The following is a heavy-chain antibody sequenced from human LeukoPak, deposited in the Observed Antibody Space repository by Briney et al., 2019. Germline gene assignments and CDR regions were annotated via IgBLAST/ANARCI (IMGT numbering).Heavy chain of an antibody. J-gene: IGHJ4*02. D-gene: IGHD3-9*01. CDR1: GGSFSGYY. Sequence: PSETLSLTCAVYGGSFSGYYWSWIRQPPGKGLEWIGEINHSGSTSYNPSLKSRVTISVDTSKNQFSLKLSSVTAADTAVYYCARGLGDILTGYQKYYFDYWGQGTLVTVSS. CDR2: INHSGST. CDR3: ARGLGDILTGYQKYYFDY. V-gene: IGHV4-34*01.